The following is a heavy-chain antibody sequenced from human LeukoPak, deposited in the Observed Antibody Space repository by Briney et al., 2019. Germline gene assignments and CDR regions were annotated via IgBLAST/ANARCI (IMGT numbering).Heavy chain of an antibody. D-gene: IGHD5-18*01. CDR3: ASLGVDKAMVTV. Sequence: ASVKVSCKASGYTFTSYYMHWVRQAPGQGLEWMGIINPSGGSTSYAQKFQGSVTMTRETSTSTVYMELSSLRSEDTAVYYCASLGVDKAMVTVWGRETLVAVSS. J-gene: IGHJ4*02. CDR1: GYTFTSYY. CDR2: INPSGGST. V-gene: IGHV1-46*01.